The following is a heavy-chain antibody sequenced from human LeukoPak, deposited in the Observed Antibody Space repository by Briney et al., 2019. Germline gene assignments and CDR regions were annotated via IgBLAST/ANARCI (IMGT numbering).Heavy chain of an antibody. CDR1: GGSISSSYYY. CDR3: ARGDSGWYFDS. D-gene: IGHD6-19*01. CDR2: IYTSGST. Sequence: ASETLSLTCTVSGGSISSSYYYWTWIRQPAGKGLEWIGRIYTSGSTNYNPSLKSRVTMSVGTSKNQFSLKLSSVTAADTAVYYCARGDSGWYFDSWGQGTLVTVSS. V-gene: IGHV4-61*02. J-gene: IGHJ4*02.